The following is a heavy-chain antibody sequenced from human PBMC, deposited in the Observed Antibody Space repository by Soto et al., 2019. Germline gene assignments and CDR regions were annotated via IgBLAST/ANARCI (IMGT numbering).Heavy chain of an antibody. Sequence: ASVKVSCKASGYTFTSYGISWVRQAPGQGLEWMGWISAYNGNTNYAQKLQGRVTMTTDTSTSTAYMELRSLRSDDTAVYYCARLSVLRYFDWSDDYWGQGTLVTVS. V-gene: IGHV1-18*01. CDR2: ISAYNGNT. CDR1: GYTFTSYG. D-gene: IGHD3-9*01. CDR3: ARLSVLRYFDWSDDY. J-gene: IGHJ4*02.